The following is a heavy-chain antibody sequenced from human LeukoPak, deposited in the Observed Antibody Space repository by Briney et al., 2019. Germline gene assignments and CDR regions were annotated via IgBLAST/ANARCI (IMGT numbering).Heavy chain of an antibody. Sequence: GGSLRLSCEESGFTFSSYGMHWVRQAPGKGLEWVAVTRYDENIKYYADSVKGRFTISRDNSKNTLYLQMNNLKAEDTAVYYCARDPGPNYFDYWGQGTLVSVSS. V-gene: IGHV3-33*01. CDR2: TRYDENIK. CDR3: ARDPGPNYFDY. J-gene: IGHJ4*02. CDR1: GFTFSSYG.